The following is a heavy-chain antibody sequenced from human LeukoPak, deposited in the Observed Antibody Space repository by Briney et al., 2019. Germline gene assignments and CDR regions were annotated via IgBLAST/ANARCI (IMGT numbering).Heavy chain of an antibody. CDR3: ARGTTVVTPWFDP. D-gene: IGHD4-23*01. Sequence: SETLSLTCIVSGGSISTYYWNWIRQPPGKGLEWIGYIYYTGSTNYNPSLRSRVTISVDTSKNQFSLKLTSVTAADTAVYYCARGTTVVTPWFDPWGQGPLVTVSS. CDR2: IYYTGST. CDR1: GGSISTYY. V-gene: IGHV4-59*01. J-gene: IGHJ5*02.